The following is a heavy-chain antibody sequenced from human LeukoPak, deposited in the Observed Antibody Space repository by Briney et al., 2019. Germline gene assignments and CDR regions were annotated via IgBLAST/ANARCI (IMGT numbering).Heavy chain of an antibody. V-gene: IGHV4-38-2*02. D-gene: IGHD3-22*01. CDR2: IYHIGSA. Sequence: SESLSLTCNVSGYSISSGYYWGWIRHPPGKGREWIGSIYHIGSAYYNPSLESRVTISVDTSKNQFSLKLTSVTAADTAVYSCARTAYYYDSSGRDYFDYWGQGTLVTVSS. J-gene: IGHJ4*02. CDR3: ARTAYYYDSSGRDYFDY. CDR1: GYSISSGYY.